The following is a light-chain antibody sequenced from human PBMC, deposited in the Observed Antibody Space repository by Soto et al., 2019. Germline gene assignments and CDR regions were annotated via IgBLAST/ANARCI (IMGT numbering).Light chain of an antibody. Sequence: QSALTQPRSVSGSPGQSVTISCTGTSSDVGGYNYVSWYQHHTGKAPKLMIYDVDKRPSGVPGRLSGSKSGNTASLTISGLQAEDEADYYCCSNAGSYPFVFGTGTKSPS. J-gene: IGLJ1*01. CDR3: CSNAGSYPFV. CDR2: DVD. CDR1: SSDVGGYNY. V-gene: IGLV2-11*01.